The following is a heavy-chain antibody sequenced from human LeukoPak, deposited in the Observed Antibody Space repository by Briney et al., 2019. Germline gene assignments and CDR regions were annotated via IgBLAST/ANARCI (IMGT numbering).Heavy chain of an antibody. J-gene: IGHJ6*03. CDR2: IYYSGST. V-gene: IGHV4-31*03. CDR3: ASALYYFYMDD. CDR1: GGSVSSGGYY. Sequence: SQTLSITCTVSGGSVSSGGYYWIWVRQHPGKGLEWIGYIYYSGSTYYNPSLKSRVTISLDTSKNHFSLTLSSVTAADTAVYYCASALYYFYMDDWAKGTTVTVSS.